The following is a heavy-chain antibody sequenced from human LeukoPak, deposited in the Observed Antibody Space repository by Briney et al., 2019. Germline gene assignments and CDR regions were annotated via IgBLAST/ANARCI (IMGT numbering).Heavy chain of an antibody. J-gene: IGHJ4*02. CDR3: AREADGEDGYNYY. V-gene: IGHV4-39*07. Sequence: PSETLSLTCTVSGGSISSGGYYWSWIRQPPGRGLERIGSIYYSGSTYYNPSLKSRVTISVDTSKNQFSLKLSSVTAADTAVYYCAREADGEDGYNYYWGQGTLVTVSS. D-gene: IGHD5-24*01. CDR1: GGSISSGGYY. CDR2: IYYSGST.